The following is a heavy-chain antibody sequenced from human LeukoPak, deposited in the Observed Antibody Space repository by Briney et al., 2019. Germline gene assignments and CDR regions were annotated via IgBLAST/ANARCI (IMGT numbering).Heavy chain of an antibody. J-gene: IGHJ4*02. Sequence: GGSLRLSCAASGFAFDDYAMHWVRQAPGKGLEWVSLISGDGGSTYYADSVKGRFTISRDNSKNSLYLQMNSLRTEDTALYYCAKDLEYSSSSAFDYWGQGTLVTVSS. CDR3: AKDLEYSSSSAFDY. D-gene: IGHD6-6*01. CDR2: ISGDGGST. V-gene: IGHV3-43*02. CDR1: GFAFDDYA.